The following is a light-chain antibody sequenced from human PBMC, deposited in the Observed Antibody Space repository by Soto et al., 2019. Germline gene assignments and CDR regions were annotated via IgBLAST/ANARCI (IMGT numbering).Light chain of an antibody. CDR3: QSYDISLSGSWV. CDR1: SSNIGTNYD. J-gene: IGLJ3*02. V-gene: IGLV1-40*01. Sequence: QSVLTQPPSVSGAPGQRVTISCTGSSSNIGTNYDVHWYQQLPGTAPKLLVYGNNRPSGVPDRFSASKSGTSASLAITGLQAEDEADYYCQSYDISLSGSWVFGGGTKLTVL. CDR2: GN.